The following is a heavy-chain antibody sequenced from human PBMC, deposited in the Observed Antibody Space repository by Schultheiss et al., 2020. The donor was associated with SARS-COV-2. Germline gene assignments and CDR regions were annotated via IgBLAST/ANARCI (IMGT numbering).Heavy chain of an antibody. CDR1: GFTFSSYS. CDR3: ARAGLALDV. CDR2: ISGSGGST. D-gene: IGHD3-16*01. V-gene: IGHV3-21*04. J-gene: IGHJ6*04. Sequence: GESLKISCAASGFTFSSYSMNWVRQAPGKGLEWVSSISGSGGSTYYADSVKGRFTVSRDNAKNSLYLQMNSLRAQDTAVYYCARAGLALDVWGKGTTVTVSS.